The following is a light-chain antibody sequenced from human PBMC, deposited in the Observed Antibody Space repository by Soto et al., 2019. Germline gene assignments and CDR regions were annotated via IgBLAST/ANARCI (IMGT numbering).Light chain of an antibody. CDR1: QSISSY. CDR3: QQTDSFPRT. J-gene: IGKJ1*01. Sequence: DIQLTQCPSSLSASVGGRVTSPWRASQSISSYSNWYQHKPGKAPKLLIYAASSLQTGVPSRFSGSRSGTDFALTISSLQRDDFATYYCQQTDSFPRTFGQGTKVDI. CDR2: AAS. V-gene: IGKV1-39*01.